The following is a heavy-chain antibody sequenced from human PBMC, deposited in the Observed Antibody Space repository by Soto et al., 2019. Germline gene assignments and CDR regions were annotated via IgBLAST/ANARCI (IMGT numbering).Heavy chain of an antibody. CDR3: ARVKDRVGAAAFNWFDP. CDR2: ISAYNGNT. J-gene: IGHJ5*02. CDR1: GYTFTSYG. Sequence: ASVKVSCKASGYTFTSYGISWVRQAPGQGLEWMGWISAYNGNTNYAQKLQGRVTMTTDTSTSTAYMELRSLRSDDTAVYYCARVKDRVGAAAFNWFDPWGRGTLVTVSS. V-gene: IGHV1-18*01. D-gene: IGHD6-13*01.